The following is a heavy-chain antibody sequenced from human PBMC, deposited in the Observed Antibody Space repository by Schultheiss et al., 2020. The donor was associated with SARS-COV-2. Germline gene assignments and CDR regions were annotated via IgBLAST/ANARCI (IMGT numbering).Heavy chain of an antibody. CDR2: SSSSSSYT. V-gene: IGHV3-11*03. D-gene: IGHD3-9*01. CDR1: GFTFSDYY. CDR3: ARRLHYDILTGSISQGVDY. Sequence: GGSLRLSCAASGFTFSDYYMSWIRQAPGKGLEWVSYSSSSSSYTNYADSVKGRFTISRDNAKNSLYLQMNSLRAEDTAVYYCARRLHYDILTGSISQGVDYWGQGNLVTVSS. J-gene: IGHJ4*02.